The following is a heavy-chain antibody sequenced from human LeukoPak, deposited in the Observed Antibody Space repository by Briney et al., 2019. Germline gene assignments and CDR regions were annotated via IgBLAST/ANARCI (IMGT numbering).Heavy chain of an antibody. CDR1: GGSFSGYY. J-gene: IGHJ6*03. CDR3: ARGPRGKPAAIRVGGYYTDV. D-gene: IGHD2-2*02. V-gene: IGHV4-34*01. CDR2: INHSGST. Sequence: SETLSLTCAVYGGSFSGYYWSWIRQPPGKGLEWIGEINHSGSTNYNPSLKSRVTISVDTSKNQFSLKLSSVTAADTAVYYCARGPRGKPAAIRVGGYYTDVWGKGTTVTVSS.